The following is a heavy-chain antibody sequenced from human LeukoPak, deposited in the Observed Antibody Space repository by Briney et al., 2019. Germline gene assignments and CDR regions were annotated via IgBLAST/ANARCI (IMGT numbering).Heavy chain of an antibody. CDR3: ARGRVFDTSGYSVDY. D-gene: IGHD3-22*01. V-gene: IGHV3-7*01. Sequence: PGGSLRLSCAASGFTFTSYWMTWVRQAPGKGLEWVANIKKDGSEKYYVDSVKGRFTISRDNARNTLYLQMNSLRAEDTAVYYCARGRVFDTSGYSVDYWGQGTLVTVSS. CDR1: GFTFTSYW. J-gene: IGHJ4*02. CDR2: IKKDGSEK.